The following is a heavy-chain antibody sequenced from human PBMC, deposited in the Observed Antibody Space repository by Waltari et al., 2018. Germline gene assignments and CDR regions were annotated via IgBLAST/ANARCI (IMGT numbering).Heavy chain of an antibody. Sequence: QVQLVESGGGVVQPGRSLRLSCSASGFTLRSYSLHWVRQAPGKGLEWVAVIWYDGSNPNYADSVKGRFTISRDNSKNTLYLQLNSLRAEDTAVYYCARDKWELNYWGQGTLVTVSS. CDR1: GFTLRSYS. CDR3: ARDKWELNY. D-gene: IGHD1-26*01. J-gene: IGHJ4*02. CDR2: IWYDGSNP. V-gene: IGHV3-33*01.